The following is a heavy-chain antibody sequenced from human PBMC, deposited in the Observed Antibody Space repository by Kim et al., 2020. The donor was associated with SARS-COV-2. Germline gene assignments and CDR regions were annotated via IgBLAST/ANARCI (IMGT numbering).Heavy chain of an antibody. V-gene: IGHV3-11*01. CDR3: ARADLLGGSSSSKDY. Sequence: DSVKARYTISRENAKNSLYLKMNSLRAEDTAVYYCARADLLGGSSSSKDYWGQGTLVTVSS. D-gene: IGHD6-6*01. J-gene: IGHJ4*02.